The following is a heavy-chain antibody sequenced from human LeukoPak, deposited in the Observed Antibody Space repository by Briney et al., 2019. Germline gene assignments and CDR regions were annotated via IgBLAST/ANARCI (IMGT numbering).Heavy chain of an antibody. D-gene: IGHD4-23*01. CDR1: GFTFSSYA. Sequence: GGSLRLSCAASGFTFSSYAMSWVRQAPGKGLEWVGRIKSTTVDATPEYAAPVRGRFTISRDDSKNTVYLQMSGLKSEDTALYYCTTGPGNSGYWGQGTLVTVSS. CDR2: IKSTTVDATP. CDR3: TTGPGNSGY. V-gene: IGHV3-15*01. J-gene: IGHJ4*02.